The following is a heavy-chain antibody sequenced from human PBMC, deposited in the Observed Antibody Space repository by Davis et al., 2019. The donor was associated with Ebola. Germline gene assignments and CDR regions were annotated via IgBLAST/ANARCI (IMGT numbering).Heavy chain of an antibody. CDR3: AREGATPGDYFDY. Sequence: SETLSLTCTVSGGSINSGGKYWSWIRQPPGKGLEWIGYIYYSGSTNYNPSLKSRVTISVDTSKNQFSLKLSSVTAADTAVYYCAREGATPGDYFDYWGQGTLVTVSS. V-gene: IGHV4-61*08. CDR2: IYYSGST. CDR1: GGSINSGGKY. D-gene: IGHD7-27*01. J-gene: IGHJ4*02.